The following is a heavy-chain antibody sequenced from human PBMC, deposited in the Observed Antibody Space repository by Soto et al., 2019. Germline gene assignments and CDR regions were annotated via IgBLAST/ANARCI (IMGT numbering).Heavy chain of an antibody. CDR3: ARQDGDGLYYFDY. D-gene: IGHD4-17*01. J-gene: IGHJ4*02. CDR2: IYPGDSDV. CDR1: GYSFTIYW. Sequence: GESLKISCKGSGYSFTIYWIAWVRQMPGKGLEWMGVIYPGDSDVRYSPSLQGQVTISADKSISTAYLQWSSLKASDTAIYYCARQDGDGLYYFDYWGQGTRVTVSS. V-gene: IGHV5-51*01.